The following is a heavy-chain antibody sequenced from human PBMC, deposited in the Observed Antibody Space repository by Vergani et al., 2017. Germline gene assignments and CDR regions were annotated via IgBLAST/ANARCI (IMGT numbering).Heavy chain of an antibody. V-gene: IGHV3-23*01. Sequence: HLFESGGGFVQPGGSLRLSCAASGFPFSSYALTWVRQAPGKGLEWVSTISRSGFNTYYADSVKGRFTVSRDNSKNTLFLQMNSLRAGDTAVYYCAKDVLGDSSDLDSWGPGTLVTVSS. CDR2: ISRSGFNT. J-gene: IGHJ4*02. CDR1: GFPFSSYA. D-gene: IGHD3-22*01. CDR3: AKDVLGDSSDLDS.